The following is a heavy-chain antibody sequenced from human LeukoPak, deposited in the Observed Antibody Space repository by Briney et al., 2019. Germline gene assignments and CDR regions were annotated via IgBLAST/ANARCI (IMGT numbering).Heavy chain of an antibody. CDR2: ISYDGSNK. Sequence: GGSLRLSCAASGFTFSSYGMHWVRQAPGKGLEWVAVISYDGSNKYYADSVKARFTISRDNSKNTLYLQMNSLRAEDTAVYYCAKEEVTTVTTGFDPWGQGTLVTVSS. J-gene: IGHJ5*02. CDR1: GFTFSSYG. D-gene: IGHD4-17*01. V-gene: IGHV3-30*18. CDR3: AKEEVTTVTTGFDP.